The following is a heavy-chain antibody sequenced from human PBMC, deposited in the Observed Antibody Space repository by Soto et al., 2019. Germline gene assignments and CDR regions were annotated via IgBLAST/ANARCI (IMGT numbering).Heavy chain of an antibody. V-gene: IGHV1-2*04. J-gene: IGHJ4*02. Sequence: QVQLVQSGAEVKKPGASVKVSCKASGYTFTGYYMHWVRQAPGQGLEWMGWINPNSGGTNYAQKFQGWVTMTRHTSISTAYMELSRLRSDDTAVYYCARAHCGGDCYSGVDYWGQGTLVTVSS. D-gene: IGHD2-21*02. CDR3: ARAHCGGDCYSGVDY. CDR1: GYTFTGYY. CDR2: INPNSGGT.